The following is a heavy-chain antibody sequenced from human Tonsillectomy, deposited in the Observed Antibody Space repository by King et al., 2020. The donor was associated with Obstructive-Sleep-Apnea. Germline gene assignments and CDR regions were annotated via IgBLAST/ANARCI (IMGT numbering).Heavy chain of an antibody. CDR3: ARNGYSYGQIDAFDI. V-gene: IGHV5-51*01. CDR1: GYSFTSYW. Sequence: VQLVESGAEVKKPGESMKISCKGTGYSFTSYWIGWVRQMPGKGLEWMGIIYPGDSDTRYSPSFQGQVTISADKSISTAYLQWRSLQVSDTAMYYCARNGYSYGQIDAFDIWGQGTRVTVSS. D-gene: IGHD5-18*01. J-gene: IGHJ3*02. CDR2: IYPGDSDT.